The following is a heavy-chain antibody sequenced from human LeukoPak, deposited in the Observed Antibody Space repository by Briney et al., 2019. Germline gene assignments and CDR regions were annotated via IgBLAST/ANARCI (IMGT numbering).Heavy chain of an antibody. CDR1: GGSVSSGSYY. D-gene: IGHD2-2*01. CDR3: ARGAVVPAAAAPQHVGWFDP. CDR2: FYYSGST. V-gene: IGHV4-61*01. Sequence: PSETLSLTCTVSGGSVSSGSYYWSWFRQPPGKGLEWIGYFYYSGSTNYNSSLKSRVTMSLDTSKNQFSLKLSSVTAADTALYYCARGAVVPAAAAPQHVGWFDPWGQGTLVTVSS. J-gene: IGHJ5*02.